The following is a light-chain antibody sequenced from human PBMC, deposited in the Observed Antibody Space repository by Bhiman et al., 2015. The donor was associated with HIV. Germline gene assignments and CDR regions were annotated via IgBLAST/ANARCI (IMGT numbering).Light chain of an antibody. Sequence: SSELTQDPAVSVALGQTVRITCQGDSLRTYYASWYQQKPGQAPVLVIYGNSNRPSGVPDRFSGSKSGTSASLAITGLQAEDEADYYCQSYDINLSGWVFGGGTKLTVL. CDR2: GNS. V-gene: IGLV3-19*01. CDR1: SLRTYY. CDR3: QSYDINLSGWV. J-gene: IGLJ3*02.